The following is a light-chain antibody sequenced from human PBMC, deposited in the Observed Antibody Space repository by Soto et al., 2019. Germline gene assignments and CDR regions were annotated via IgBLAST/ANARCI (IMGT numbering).Light chain of an antibody. Sequence: EIVLTQSAATLSLSPGERATLSCRASQTVGGRYLAWFQQKPGQTPRVLIYGASTRAAGAPDRFSGSGSGTDFSLTINRLEPEDFAVYYCLQYVSSPWTFGQGTKVEV. J-gene: IGKJ1*01. CDR3: LQYVSSPWT. V-gene: IGKV3-20*01. CDR1: QTVGGRY. CDR2: GAS.